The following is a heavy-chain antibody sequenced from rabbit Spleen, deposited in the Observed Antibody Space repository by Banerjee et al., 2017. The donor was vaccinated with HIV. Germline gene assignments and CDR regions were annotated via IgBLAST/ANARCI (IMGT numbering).Heavy chain of an antibody. Sequence: QQQLEESGGGLVKPGGTLTLTCKASRIDFSRYYDMCWVRQAPGKGLEWIGCIYTGNDKTYYASWAKGRFTISKTSSTTVTLQMTSLPAADTATYFCVREAGYGGYGDGNLWGQGTLVTVS. CDR2: IYTGNDKT. V-gene: IGHV1S45*01. D-gene: IGHD6-1*01. CDR1: RIDFSRYYD. CDR3: VREAGYGGYGDGNL. J-gene: IGHJ4*01.